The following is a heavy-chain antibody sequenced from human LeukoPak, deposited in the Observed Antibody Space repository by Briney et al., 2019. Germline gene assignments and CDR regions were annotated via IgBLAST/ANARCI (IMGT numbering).Heavy chain of an antibody. CDR3: ARAGSSGGLCDY. V-gene: IGHV4-4*07. J-gene: IGHJ4*02. D-gene: IGHD6-19*01. Sequence: SETLSLTRTVSGVSISSYFWSWVRQAAGKGLEWIGRIYTSGSTKYNPSLQRRVTMSLDTSKKQLSLNLGSVTAADTAVYYCARAGSSGGLCDYWGQRILVTVSS. CDR2: IYTSGST. CDR1: GVSISSYF.